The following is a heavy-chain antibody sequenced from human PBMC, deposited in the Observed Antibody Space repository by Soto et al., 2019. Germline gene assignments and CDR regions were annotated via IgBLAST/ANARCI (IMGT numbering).Heavy chain of an antibody. Sequence: ESVGGVVQPGRSLRLSCAASGFTFSNYAIHWVRQAPGKGLEWVAVMSYDGSNKYYADSVKGRFTISRDNSKNTLYLQMNSLRAEDTAVYYCARDRYSSPNAFDVWGQGTMVTVSS. D-gene: IGHD6-19*01. V-gene: IGHV3-30-3*01. J-gene: IGHJ3*01. CDR3: ARDRYSSPNAFDV. CDR2: MSYDGSNK. CDR1: GFTFSNYA.